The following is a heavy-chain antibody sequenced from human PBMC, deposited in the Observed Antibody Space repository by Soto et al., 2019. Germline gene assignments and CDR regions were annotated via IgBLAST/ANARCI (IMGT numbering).Heavy chain of an antibody. D-gene: IGHD5-12*01. Sequence: GGSLRLSCAASGFTFSGSAMHWVRQASGKGLEWVGRIRGKANSYATAYAASVKGRFTISRDDSKNTAYLQMNSLKTEDTAVYYCTRPSVRRDGYNDYWGQGTLVTVSS. J-gene: IGHJ4*02. CDR3: TRPSVRRDGYNDY. V-gene: IGHV3-73*01. CDR2: IRGKANSYAT. CDR1: GFTFSGSA.